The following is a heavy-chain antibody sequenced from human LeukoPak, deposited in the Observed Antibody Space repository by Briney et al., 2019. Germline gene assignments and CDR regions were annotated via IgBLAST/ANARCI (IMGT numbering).Heavy chain of an antibody. V-gene: IGHV3-23*01. Sequence: PGGSLRLSCAASGFIFSNYAMMWVRQAPGKGLEWVSSVTGSGGGTFYADSVKGRFTISRDNSQNTLYLQMNSLGAEDTAVYYCAKGAASALVDWFDPWGQGTLVTVPS. J-gene: IGHJ5*02. CDR1: GFIFSNYA. CDR2: VTGSGGGT. D-gene: IGHD6-25*01. CDR3: AKGAASALVDWFDP.